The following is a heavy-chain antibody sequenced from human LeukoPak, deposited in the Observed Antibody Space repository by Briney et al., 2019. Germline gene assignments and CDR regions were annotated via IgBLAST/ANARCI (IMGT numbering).Heavy chain of an antibody. CDR3: ARGRTGAAALDF. CDR2: STHSGST. D-gene: IGHD2-2*01. J-gene: IGHJ4*02. V-gene: IGHV4-34*01. CDR1: GGSFSGHY. Sequence: SETLSLTCAVYGGSFSGHYWTWIRQPPGKRLEWIGESTHSGSTNYNPSLKSRVTISVDTSKSQFSLKLSSVTAADTAVYHCARGRTGAAALDFWGPGMLVTVSS.